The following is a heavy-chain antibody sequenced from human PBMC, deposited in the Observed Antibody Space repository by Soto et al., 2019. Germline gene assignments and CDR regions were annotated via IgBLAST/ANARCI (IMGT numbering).Heavy chain of an antibody. J-gene: IGHJ3*02. Sequence: GGSLRLSCAASGFIFSSYSMNWVRQAPGKGLEWLSNIRSNSESTHYAESVKGRFTISRDNAKNSLWLQMDGLRAEDTALYYCVRDYIFAFDIWGQGTMVTVSS. V-gene: IGHV3-48*04. CDR2: IRSNSEST. CDR1: GFIFSSYS. D-gene: IGHD2-21*01. CDR3: VRDYIFAFDI.